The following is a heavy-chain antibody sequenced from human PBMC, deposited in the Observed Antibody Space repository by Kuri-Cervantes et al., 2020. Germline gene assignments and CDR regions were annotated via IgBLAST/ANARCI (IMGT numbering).Heavy chain of an antibody. CDR3: ARAGVPERGIVEPRGS. J-gene: IGHJ5*02. D-gene: IGHD2-15*01. V-gene: IGHV3-30*14. CDR1: GFTFSSYA. Sequence: GESLKISFAASGFTFSSYAMHWVRQAPGKGLEWVAVISYDGSNKYYADSVKGRFTISRDNSQNTLYLQMNSLRAEDTAVYYCARAGVPERGIVEPRGSWGQGTLVTVSS. CDR2: ISYDGSNK.